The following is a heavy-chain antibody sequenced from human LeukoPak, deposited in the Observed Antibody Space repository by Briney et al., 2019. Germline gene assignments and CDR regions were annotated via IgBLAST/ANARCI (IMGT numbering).Heavy chain of an antibody. Sequence: GGSLRLSCAASGFTFSSYSMNWVRQAPGKGLEWVSSISSSSSYIYYADSVKGRFTISRDNAKNSLYLQMNSLRAEDTAVYYCARYNSYGYDGREETPYWGQGTLVTVSS. CDR3: ARYNSYGYDGREETPY. J-gene: IGHJ4*02. V-gene: IGHV3-21*01. D-gene: IGHD5-18*01. CDR2: ISSSSSYI. CDR1: GFTFSSYS.